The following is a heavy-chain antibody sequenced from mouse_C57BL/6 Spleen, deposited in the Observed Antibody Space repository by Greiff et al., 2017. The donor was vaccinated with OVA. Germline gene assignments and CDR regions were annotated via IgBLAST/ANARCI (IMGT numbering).Heavy chain of an antibody. D-gene: IGHD1-1*01. CDR3: ARDDGSSYDYFDY. CDR1: GFTFSSYA. Sequence: EVHLVESGGGLVKPGGSLKLSCAASGFTFSSYAMSWVRQTPEKRLEWVATISDGGSYTYYPDNVKGRFTISRDNAKNNLYLQMSHLKSEDTAMYYCARDDGSSYDYFDYWGQGTTLTVSS. CDR2: ISDGGSYT. J-gene: IGHJ2*01. V-gene: IGHV5-4*01.